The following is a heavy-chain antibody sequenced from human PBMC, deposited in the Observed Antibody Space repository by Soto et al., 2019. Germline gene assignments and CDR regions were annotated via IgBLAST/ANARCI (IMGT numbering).Heavy chain of an antibody. CDR1: GDSVSSGSYF. J-gene: IGHJ4*02. D-gene: IGHD6-19*01. CDR3: ARSGGGSGWL. V-gene: IGHV4-61*01. CDR2: IYYSGST. Sequence: QVQLQESGPGLVKPSETLSLTCTVSGDSVSSGSYFWSWIRQPPGKGLEWIAYIYYSGSTNYNPSLKSRVTISRDTSKNQFSLKLTSVTAADTAIYYCARSGGGSGWLGGQGTLVTVSS.